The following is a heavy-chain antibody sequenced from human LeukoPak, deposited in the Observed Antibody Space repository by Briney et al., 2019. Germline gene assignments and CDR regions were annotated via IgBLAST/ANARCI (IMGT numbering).Heavy chain of an antibody. J-gene: IGHJ5*02. Sequence: SSVKVSCKASGGTFSSYAISWVRQAPGQGLEWMGRIIPIFGTANYAQKFQGRVTITTDESTSTAYMELGSLRSEDTAVYYCARSHQSSSWYSVDPWGQGTLVTVSS. D-gene: IGHD6-13*01. CDR2: IIPIFGTA. CDR3: ARSHQSSSWYSVDP. V-gene: IGHV1-69*05. CDR1: GGTFSSYA.